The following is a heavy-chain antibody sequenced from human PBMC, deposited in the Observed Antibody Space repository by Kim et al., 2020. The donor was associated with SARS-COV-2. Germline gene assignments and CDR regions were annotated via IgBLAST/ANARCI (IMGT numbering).Heavy chain of an antibody. CDR2: IIPIFGTG. CDR3: ARSIGYDSYYYYGMDV. D-gene: IGHD5-12*01. Sequence: SVKVSCKASGGTFSSYAISWVRQAHGQGLEWMGGIIPIFGTGKYRQKFQGRVTITADESTSTAYMELSSLRSEDTAVYYCARSIGYDSYYYYGMDVWGQ. J-gene: IGHJ6*02. CDR1: GGTFSSYA. V-gene: IGHV1-69*13.